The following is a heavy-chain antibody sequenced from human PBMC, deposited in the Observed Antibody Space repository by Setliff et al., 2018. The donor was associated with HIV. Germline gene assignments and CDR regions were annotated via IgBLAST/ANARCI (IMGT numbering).Heavy chain of an antibody. Sequence: LSLTCTVTGYSISSGYYWAWIRQPPGKGLEWIGYIYHAGNTYYNPSLKSRVTISVDTSKNQISLRLNSLTAADTAVYYCARGTTLNVVPDAFDIWGQGTMVTVS. D-gene: IGHD4-17*01. CDR2: IYHAGNT. V-gene: IGHV4-38-2*02. CDR1: GYSISSGYY. J-gene: IGHJ3*02. CDR3: ARGTTLNVVPDAFDI.